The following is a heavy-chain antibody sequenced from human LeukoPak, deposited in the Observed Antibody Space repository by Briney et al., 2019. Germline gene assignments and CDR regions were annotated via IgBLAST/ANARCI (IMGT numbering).Heavy chain of an antibody. Sequence: ASVKVSCKVSGYTLTELSMHWVRQAPGKGLEWVGGFDPEDGETIYAQKFQGRVTMPEDTSTDTAYMELSSLRSEDTAVYYCATEKGGNGYYWGQGTLVTVSS. CDR3: ATEKGGNGYY. V-gene: IGHV1-24*01. CDR2: FDPEDGET. CDR1: GYTLTELS. D-gene: IGHD4-23*01. J-gene: IGHJ4*02.